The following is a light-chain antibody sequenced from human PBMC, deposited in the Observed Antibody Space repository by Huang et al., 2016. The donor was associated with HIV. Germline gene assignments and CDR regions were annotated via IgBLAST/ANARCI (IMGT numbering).Light chain of an antibody. CDR1: QSLLHGNGYNY. J-gene: IGKJ5*01. V-gene: IGKV2-28*01. Sequence: DIVMIQSPLSLSVTPGEAASICCRSSQSLLHGNGYNYLEWYLQKPGQSPQLLIYSGSDRAPGVPARFSASGSGTDFSLTISSVEAEDIGMYYCMQSLQTPGTFGQGTRLDIK. CDR3: MQSLQTPGT. CDR2: SGS.